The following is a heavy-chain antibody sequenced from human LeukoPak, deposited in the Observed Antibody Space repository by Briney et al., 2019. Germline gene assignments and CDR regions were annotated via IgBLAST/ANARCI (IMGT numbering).Heavy chain of an antibody. CDR2: IYSGGST. J-gene: IGHJ6*03. CDR3: AKEGGYDLMGYYYYYYMDV. V-gene: IGHV3-53*01. CDR1: GFTVSSNY. Sequence: GGSLRLSCAASGFTVSSNYMSWVRQAPGKGLEWVSVIYSGGSTYYADSVKGRFTISRDNSKNTLYLQMNSLRAEDTAVYDCAKEGGYDLMGYYYYYYMDVWGKGTTVTVSS. D-gene: IGHD5-12*01.